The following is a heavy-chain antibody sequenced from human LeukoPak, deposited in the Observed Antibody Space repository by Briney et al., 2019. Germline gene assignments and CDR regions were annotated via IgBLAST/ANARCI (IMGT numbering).Heavy chain of an antibody. CDR3: ARINWNYFDY. J-gene: IGHJ4*02. CDR2: INYSGSS. D-gene: IGHD1-20*01. Sequence: SETLSLTCTVSGGSISSSSYYWGWIRQPPGEGLQWIGSINYSGSSSYNPSLKSRVTISVDTSKNQISLKLSSVTAADTAVYYCARINWNYFDYWGQGTLVTVSS. V-gene: IGHV4-39*07. CDR1: GGSISSSSYY.